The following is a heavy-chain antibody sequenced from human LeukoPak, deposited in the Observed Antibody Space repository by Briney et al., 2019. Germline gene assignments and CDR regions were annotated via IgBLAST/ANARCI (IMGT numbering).Heavy chain of an antibody. CDR2: ISHDEVST. Sequence: GRSLTLSCAPSGFTFNRHPMHWVRQAPGKGLEWVALISHDEVSTYYVDSVKGRFTISRDKSKNTLYLQMNSLRPEDTAVYYCARQATSLGYFYSYLDVWGTGTTVIVSS. CDR1: GFTFNRHP. V-gene: IGHV3-30*01. J-gene: IGHJ6*03. CDR3: ARQATSLGYFYSYLDV.